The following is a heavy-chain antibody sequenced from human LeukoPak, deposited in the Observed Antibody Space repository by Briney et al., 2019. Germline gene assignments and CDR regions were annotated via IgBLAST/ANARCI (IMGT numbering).Heavy chain of an antibody. CDR2: IYSGGST. Sequence: GGSLRLSCAASGFTVSSNYMSWVRQAPGKGLEWVSVIYSGGSTYYADSVKGRFTISRDNSKTTLYLQMNSLRAEDTAVYYCARVQPVDGYYYYGMDVWGQGTTVTVSS. CDR3: ARVQPVDGYYYYGMDV. CDR1: GFTVSSNY. J-gene: IGHJ6*02. D-gene: IGHD6-13*01. V-gene: IGHV3-53*01.